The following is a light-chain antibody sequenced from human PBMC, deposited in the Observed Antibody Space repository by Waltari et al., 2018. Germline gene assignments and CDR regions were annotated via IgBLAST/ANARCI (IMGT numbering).Light chain of an antibody. CDR3: SSYISSSTLEL. J-gene: IGLJ2*01. V-gene: IGLV2-14*03. Sequence: QSALPQPPPVSGSPGQSITISCTGTRSDVGGYNYFPWYQQHPGKAPKLLIYDVSNRPSGVSNRFSGSKSGNTASLTISGLQAEDEADYYCSSYISSSTLELFGGGTSLTVL. CDR2: DVS. CDR1: RSDVGGYNY.